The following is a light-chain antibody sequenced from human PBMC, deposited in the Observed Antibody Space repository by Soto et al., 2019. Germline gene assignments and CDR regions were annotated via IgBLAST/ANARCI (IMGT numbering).Light chain of an antibody. V-gene: IGLV6-57*04. Sequence: NFMLTQPHSVSESPGKTLSISCTRSSGSLANNYVQWYQQRPGSAPTTVIYENNQRLSGVTDRLSGPTDGSSNSASLTISGLQTEDEADYYCQSYDSDFVVFGGGTKLTVL. CDR1: SGSLANNY. CDR3: QSYDSDFVV. CDR2: ENN. J-gene: IGLJ2*01.